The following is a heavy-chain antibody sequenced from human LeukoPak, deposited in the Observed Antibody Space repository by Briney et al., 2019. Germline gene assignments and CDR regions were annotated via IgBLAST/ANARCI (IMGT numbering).Heavy chain of an antibody. CDR3: ARGAGHEYYYYMDV. V-gene: IGHV1-8*01. CDR1: GYTFTSYD. D-gene: IGHD1-1*01. Sequence: ASVKVSCKASGYTFTSYDINWVRQATGQGLEWMGWMNPNSGNTGYAQKFQGRVTMTRNTSISTAYMELSSLRSEDTAVYYCARGAGHEYYYYMDVWGKGTTVTISS. J-gene: IGHJ6*03. CDR2: MNPNSGNT.